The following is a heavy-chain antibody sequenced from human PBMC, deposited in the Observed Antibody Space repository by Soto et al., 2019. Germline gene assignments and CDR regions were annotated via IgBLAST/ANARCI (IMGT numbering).Heavy chain of an antibody. V-gene: IGHV4-59*12. CDR2: IYYSGST. Sequence: PSETLSLTCTVSGGSISSYYWSWIRQPPGKGLEWIGYIYYSGSTNYNPSLKSRVTTSVDTSKNQFSLKLSSVTAADTAVYYCAKDPMVRGVINFYFDYWGQGTLVTVSS. J-gene: IGHJ4*02. D-gene: IGHD3-10*01. CDR3: AKDPMVRGVINFYFDY. CDR1: GGSISSYY.